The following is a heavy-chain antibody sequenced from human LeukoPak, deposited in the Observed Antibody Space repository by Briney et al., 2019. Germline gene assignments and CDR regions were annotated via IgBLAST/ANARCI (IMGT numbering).Heavy chain of an antibody. CDR1: GFTFGSYG. Sequence: PGGSLRLSCAASGFTFGSYGMHWVRQAPGKGLDWVAHISYDGRNRYYGDSVKGRFTVSRDNSKDTLYLQMNSLRAEDTAVYYCEKVSPYCRDTSCHGVAPWGQGTLVTVPS. CDR2: ISYDGRNR. D-gene: IGHD2-2*01. CDR3: EKVSPYCRDTSCHGVAP. J-gene: IGHJ5*02. V-gene: IGHV3-30*18.